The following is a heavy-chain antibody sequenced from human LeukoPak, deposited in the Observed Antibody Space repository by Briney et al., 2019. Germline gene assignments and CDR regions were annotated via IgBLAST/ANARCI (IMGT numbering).Heavy chain of an antibody. D-gene: IGHD3-22*01. CDR2: ISGSGGST. Sequence: GGSLRLSCAVSGFTLNNYGMSWVRQAPGKGLEWVAGISGSGGSTDYADSVKGRFTISRDNPKNTLYLQMNSLRAEDTAVYFCAKRGVVIRVILVGFHKEANYFDSWGQGALVIVSS. CDR3: AKRGVVIRVILVGFHKEANYFDS. V-gene: IGHV3-23*01. CDR1: GFTLNNYG. J-gene: IGHJ4*02.